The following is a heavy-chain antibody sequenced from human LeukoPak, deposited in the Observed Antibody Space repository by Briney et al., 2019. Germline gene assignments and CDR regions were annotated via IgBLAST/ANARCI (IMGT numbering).Heavy chain of an antibody. J-gene: IGHJ4*02. CDR2: INHSGRT. CDR3: ARGRSYSSSPSCPSTPPGQIAY. V-gene: IGHV4-34*01. Sequence: SETLSLTCAVYGGSFSGYYWSWIRQPPGKGLEWIGEINHSGRTNYNPSLKSRVTIPVDTSKNQFSLQLSSVPAADTAVYYCARGRSYSSSPSCPSTPPGQIAYWAQGPLDTVSS. D-gene: IGHD2-2*01. CDR1: GGSFSGYY.